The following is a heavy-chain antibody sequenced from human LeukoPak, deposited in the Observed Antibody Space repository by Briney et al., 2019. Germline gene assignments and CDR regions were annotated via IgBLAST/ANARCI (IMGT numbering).Heavy chain of an antibody. J-gene: IGHJ4*02. CDR3: ARDDGQYQLLSFGIDY. CDR1: GFTFSSYT. CDR2: ISSSGSTI. D-gene: IGHD2-2*01. V-gene: IGHV3-48*04. Sequence: PGGSLRLSCVASGFTFSSYTMNWVRQAPGKGLEWVSYISSSGSTIYYADSVKGRFTISRDNAKNSLYLQMNSLRAEDTAVYYCARDDGQYQLLSFGIDYWGQGTLVTVSS.